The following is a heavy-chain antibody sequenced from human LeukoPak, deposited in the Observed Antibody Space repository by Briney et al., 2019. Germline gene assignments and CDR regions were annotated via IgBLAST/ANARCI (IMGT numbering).Heavy chain of an antibody. CDR2: IHEDAGER. CDR1: GFRFSDSW. Sequence: GGSLSLSCAVSGFRFSDSWMTWVRQIPGKGLQWVASIHEDAGERQYLESVRGRFTISRDNAKSSLYLQMNSLRAEDTALYYCARPAPYDSSSFDYWGQGTLVTVSS. V-gene: IGHV3-7*05. D-gene: IGHD3-22*01. J-gene: IGHJ4*02. CDR3: ARPAPYDSSSFDY.